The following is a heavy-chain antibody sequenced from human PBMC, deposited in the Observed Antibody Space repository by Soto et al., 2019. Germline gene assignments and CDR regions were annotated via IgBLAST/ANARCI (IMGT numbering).Heavy chain of an antibody. J-gene: IGHJ4*02. Sequence: PXVSLRLSVVASGFTLSDYSMSWLRQAPGMGLEWLAFIDSRGRTLSYADSVRGRFTISRDNAENSVYLQMDSLRADDTAVYYCARQAARNYIDSWGQGNSVTDSS. D-gene: IGHD6-6*01. CDR3: ARQAARNYIDS. V-gene: IGHV3-11*01. CDR2: IDSRGRTL. CDR1: GFTLSDYS.